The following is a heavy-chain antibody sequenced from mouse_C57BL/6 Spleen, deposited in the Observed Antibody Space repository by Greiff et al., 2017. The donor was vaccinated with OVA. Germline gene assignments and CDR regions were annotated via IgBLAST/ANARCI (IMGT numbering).Heavy chain of an antibody. CDR3: ARGNGYFDY. CDR2: INPSTGGT. Sequence: EVQLQQSGPELVKPGASVKISCKASGYSFTGYYMNWVKQSPEKSLEWIGEINPSTGGTTYNQKFKAKATLTVDKSSSTAYMQLKSLTSEDSAVYYCARGNGYFDYWGQGTTLTVSS. V-gene: IGHV1-42*01. CDR1: GYSFTGYY. J-gene: IGHJ2*01. D-gene: IGHD2-1*01.